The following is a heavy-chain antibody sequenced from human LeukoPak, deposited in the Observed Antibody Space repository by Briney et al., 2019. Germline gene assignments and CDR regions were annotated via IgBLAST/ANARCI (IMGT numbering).Heavy chain of an antibody. CDR1: GGSISSGGYY. V-gene: IGHV4-31*03. Sequence: PSQTLSLTCTVSGGSISSGGYYWSWIRQHPGKGLEWIGYIYYSGSTYYNPSLKSRVTISVDTSKNQFSLKLSSVTAADTAVYYCAREPSVGGGYDYWGQGTLVTVSS. CDR3: AREPSVGGGYDY. J-gene: IGHJ4*02. D-gene: IGHD5-24*01. CDR2: IYYSGST.